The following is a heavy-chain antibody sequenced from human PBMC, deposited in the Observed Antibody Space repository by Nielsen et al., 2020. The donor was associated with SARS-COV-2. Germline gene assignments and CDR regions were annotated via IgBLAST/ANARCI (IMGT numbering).Heavy chain of an antibody. V-gene: IGHV4-34*01. Sequence: ESLKISCAASGFTFSSYAMSWVRQAPGKGLEWIGEINHSGSTNYNPSLKSRVTISVDTSKNQFSLKLSSVTAADTAVYYCASQYYYDSSGYYYFDYWGQGTLVTVSS. J-gene: IGHJ4*02. CDR2: INHSGST. CDR3: ASQYYYDSSGYYYFDY. CDR1: GFTFSSYA. D-gene: IGHD3-22*01.